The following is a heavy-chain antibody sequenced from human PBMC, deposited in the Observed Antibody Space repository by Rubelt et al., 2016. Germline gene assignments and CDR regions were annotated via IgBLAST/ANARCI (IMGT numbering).Heavy chain of an antibody. V-gene: IGHV3-30*04. CDR2: ISYDGSNK. D-gene: IGHD6-13*01. CDR3: AHSSSWYYFDY. J-gene: IGHJ4*02. Sequence: VQLVESGGGLVQPGRYLRLSCAASGFTFSSYAMHWVRQAPGKGLEWVAVISYDGSNKYYADSVKGRFTISRDNSKNTLYLQMNSLRAEDTAVYYCAHSSSWYYFDYWGQGTLVTVSS. CDR1: GFTFSSYA.